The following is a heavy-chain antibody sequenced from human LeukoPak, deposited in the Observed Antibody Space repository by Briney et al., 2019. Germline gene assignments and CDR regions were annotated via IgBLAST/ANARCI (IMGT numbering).Heavy chain of an antibody. V-gene: IGHV3-11*01. Sequence: GGSLRLSCAASGFTFSDYYMSWIRQAPGKGLEWVSYISSSGSTIYYADSVKGRFTISRDNAKNSLYLQMNSLRAEDTAVYYCARDIPPRRNYYDSSGFGYWGQGTLVTVSS. J-gene: IGHJ4*02. CDR1: GFTFSDYY. CDR2: ISSSGSTI. D-gene: IGHD3-22*01. CDR3: ARDIPPRRNYYDSSGFGY.